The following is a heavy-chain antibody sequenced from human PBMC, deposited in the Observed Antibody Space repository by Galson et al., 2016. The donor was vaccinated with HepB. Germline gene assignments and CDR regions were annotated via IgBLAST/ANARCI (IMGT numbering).Heavy chain of an antibody. CDR2: ISPYNGNT. CDR1: GYTFSNYG. Sequence: SVKVSCKAPGYTFSNYGISWLRQAPGQGLEWLGWISPYNGNTNYPQKFQGRVTLTTDTSTATAYMDLKSLTSDDTAIYFCARDPLPFLEWLEGYFQPWGQGTQVIIS. CDR3: ARDPLPFLEWLEGYFQP. D-gene: IGHD3-3*02. V-gene: IGHV1-18*01. J-gene: IGHJ1*01.